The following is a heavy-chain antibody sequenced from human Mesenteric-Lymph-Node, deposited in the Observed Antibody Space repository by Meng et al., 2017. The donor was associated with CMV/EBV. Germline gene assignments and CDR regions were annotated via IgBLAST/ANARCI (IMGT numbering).Heavy chain of an antibody. D-gene: IGHD4-17*01. V-gene: IGHV3-21*01. CDR3: ASTPGATSIVKYGDYNDY. CDR1: GFTFSGYS. CDR2: ISSSSSYI. J-gene: IGHJ4*02. Sequence: GESLKISCAASGFTFSGYSMNWVRQAPGKGLEWVSSISSSSSYIYYADSVKGRFTISRDNAKNSLYLQMNSLRAEDTAVYYCASTPGATSIVKYGDYNDYWGQGTLVTVSS.